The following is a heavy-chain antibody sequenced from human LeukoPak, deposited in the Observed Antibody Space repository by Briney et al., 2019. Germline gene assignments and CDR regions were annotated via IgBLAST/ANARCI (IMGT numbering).Heavy chain of an antibody. V-gene: IGHV1-69*05. CDR2: IIPIFGTA. J-gene: IGHJ3*02. CDR1: GGTFSSYA. CDR3: AAGTMIGNAFDI. D-gene: IGHD3-22*01. Sequence: SVKVSCKASGGTFSSYAISWVRQAPGQGREWMGRIIPIFGTANYAQKFQGRVTITTDESTSTAYMELSSLRSEDTAVYYCAAGTMIGNAFDIWGQGTMVTVSS.